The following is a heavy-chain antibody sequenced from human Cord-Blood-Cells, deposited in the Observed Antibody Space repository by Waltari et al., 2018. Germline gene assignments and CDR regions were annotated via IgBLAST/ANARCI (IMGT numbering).Heavy chain of an antibody. CDR2: IYHRGVI. CDR3: ARGVGATRGDQAFDY. CDR1: GYSISSGYY. J-gene: IGHJ4*02. D-gene: IGHD1-26*01. V-gene: IGHV4-38-2*02. Sequence: QVQLQESGPGLVKPSETLSLTCTVSGYSISSGYYWGWIRQPPGKGLEWIGSIYHRGVISNNPSLKCRVTISGDTSKNQFSLKLSSVTAADTAVYYCARGVGATRGDQAFDYWGQGTLVTVSS.